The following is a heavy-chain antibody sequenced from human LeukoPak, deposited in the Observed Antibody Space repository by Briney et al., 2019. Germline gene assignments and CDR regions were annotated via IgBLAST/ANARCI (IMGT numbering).Heavy chain of an antibody. J-gene: IGHJ3*02. CDR2: ISYIGST. Sequence: SETLSLTCTVSGGSFSSHYWSWIRQPPGKGLEWIGYISYIGSTNYNPSLKSRVTVSVDTSKNQFSLKLSSVTAADTAVYYCARDPTTVTKGLDIWGQGTMVTVSS. CDR3: ARDPTTVTKGLDI. D-gene: IGHD4-17*01. V-gene: IGHV4-59*11. CDR1: GGSFSSHY.